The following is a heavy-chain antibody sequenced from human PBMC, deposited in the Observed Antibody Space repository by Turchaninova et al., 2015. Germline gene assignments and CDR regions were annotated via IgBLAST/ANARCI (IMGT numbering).Heavy chain of an antibody. CDR1: AFSLSPSGVG. CDR3: AHRRDGYNWDSASFDF. D-gene: IGHD1-7*01. Sequence: HISLKESGPTLMEPTQTIQLTCPFAAFSLSPSGVGVGWIRRPPGKALEWRALIYWDDDKRYSPSLRSRLSVTKDTSNNRVVLAMTNVDPADTATYYCAHRRDGYNWDSASFDFWGQGTLVTVPS. V-gene: IGHV2-5*02. CDR2: IYWDDDK. J-gene: IGHJ4*02.